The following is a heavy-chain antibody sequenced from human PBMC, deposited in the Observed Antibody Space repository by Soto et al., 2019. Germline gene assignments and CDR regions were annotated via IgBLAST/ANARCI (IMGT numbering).Heavy chain of an antibody. CDR1: GGTCSNYA. Sequence: QVRLLQSGAEVKNPGSSVKVSCKASGGTCSNYAITWLRLAAGQGLEWLGGIIPVFGTVNYAQKCQGSVTITADESTSTAYMELNRLGAEDAAVYYCARDSPYTNSSCNWFDPWGQGTLVIVS. D-gene: IGHD6-13*01. CDR2: IIPVFGTV. CDR3: ARDSPYTNSSCNWFDP. V-gene: IGHV1-69*01. J-gene: IGHJ5*02.